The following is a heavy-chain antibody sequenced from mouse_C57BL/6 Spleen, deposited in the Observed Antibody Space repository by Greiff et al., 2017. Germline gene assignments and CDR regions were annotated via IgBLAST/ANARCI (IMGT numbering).Heavy chain of an antibody. CDR1: GFSLTSSG. J-gene: IGHJ4*01. V-gene: IGHV2-4*01. CDR2: IWSVGST. Sequence: VQLQQSGPGLVQPSQSLSITCTVSGFSLTSSGVHWVRQPPGKGLEWLGVIWSVGSTDYNAAFISRLSISKDNSKSQVFFKMNRLQADDTAIYYCAKIGFSGAMDYWGQGTSVTVSS. CDR3: AKIGFSGAMDY.